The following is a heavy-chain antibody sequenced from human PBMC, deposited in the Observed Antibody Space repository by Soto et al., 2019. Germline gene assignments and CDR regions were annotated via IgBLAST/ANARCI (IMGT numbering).Heavy chain of an antibody. CDR2: INPKMRGT. V-gene: IGHV1-2*02. J-gene: IGHJ5*02. CDR3: ARVTLTARNCFDP. CDR1: GYTFTDYF. Sequence: QVRLVQSGAEVKKPGASVKVSCKASGYTFTDYFIHWVRQAPGQGFEWMVWINPKMRGTNSAQQFQGRVTMTRDTSTSTGYMARMGLKSDDTDVSYCARVTLTARNCFDPWGERPLPTASS.